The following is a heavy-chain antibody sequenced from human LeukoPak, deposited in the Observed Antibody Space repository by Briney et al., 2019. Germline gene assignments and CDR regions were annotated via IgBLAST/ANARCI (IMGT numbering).Heavy chain of an antibody. CDR1: GFTFNSYA. Sequence: QSGGSLRLSCAASGFTFNSYAMSWVRQAPGKGLEWVSAISGSGDSTYYADSVKGRFTISRDNSKNTLYLQMNGLRAEDTAVYYCARAGTAVGTDNWFDPWGQGTLVTVSS. V-gene: IGHV3-23*01. CDR2: ISGSGDST. J-gene: IGHJ5*02. CDR3: ARAGTAVGTDNWFDP. D-gene: IGHD6-19*01.